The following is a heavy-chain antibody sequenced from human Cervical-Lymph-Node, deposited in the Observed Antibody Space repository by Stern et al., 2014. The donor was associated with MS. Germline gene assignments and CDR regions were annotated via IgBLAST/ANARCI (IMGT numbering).Heavy chain of an antibody. CDR1: GGSISADY. Sequence: QLQLQESDPGLVKPSETLSLTCTVSGGSISADYWNWVRQHPGQGLEWMGYVYYNGDTNYTPSLKSRVTISVNTSKNQFSVRLTSVTAADTAVYYCAKGVGWTPDSWGQGTLVTVSS. CDR2: VYYNGDT. D-gene: IGHD1-26*01. J-gene: IGHJ4*02. V-gene: IGHV4-59*12. CDR3: AKGVGWTPDS.